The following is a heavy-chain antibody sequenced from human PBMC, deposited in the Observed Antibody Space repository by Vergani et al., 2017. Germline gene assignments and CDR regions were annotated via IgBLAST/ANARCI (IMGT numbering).Heavy chain of an antibody. CDR2: IRSDESRR. CDR1: GFTFNSYG. D-gene: IGHD2-15*01. Sequence: QVQLVESGGGVVQPGGSLRLSCAASGFTFNSYGMHWVRQAPGKGLEWVASIRSDESRRYYGDSMEGPFTISRDNSKNTLYLQMKSLRPEDTAVYYCAKEGGGYCSGGTCYPEYWGQGTLVNVSS. V-gene: IGHV3-30*02. J-gene: IGHJ4*02. CDR3: AKEGGGYCSGGTCYPEY.